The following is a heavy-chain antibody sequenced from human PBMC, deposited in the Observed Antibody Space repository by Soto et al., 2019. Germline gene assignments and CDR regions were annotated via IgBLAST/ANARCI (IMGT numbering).Heavy chain of an antibody. CDR2: ISGSGGST. CDR1: GFTFSSYA. Sequence: GGSLRLSCAASGFTFSSYAMSWVRQAPGKGLEWVSAISGSGGSTYYADSVKGRFTISRDNSKNTLYLQMNSLRAEDTAVYYCAKAVWGAYYYGSSGYYPDYWGQGTLVTVSS. J-gene: IGHJ4*02. V-gene: IGHV3-23*01. CDR3: AKAVWGAYYYGSSGYYPDY. D-gene: IGHD3-22*01.